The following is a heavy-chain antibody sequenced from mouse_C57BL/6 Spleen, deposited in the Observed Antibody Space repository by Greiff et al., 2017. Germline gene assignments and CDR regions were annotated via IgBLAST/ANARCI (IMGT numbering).Heavy chain of an antibody. V-gene: IGHV1-82*01. Sequence: QVQLKESGPELVKPWASVKISCKASGYAFSSSWMNWVKHRPGKRLEGIGRIYPGDGDTNYNGKFKGKATLTADKSSSTGDMQLSSVTSEDSAVYFCARRSNFFDFWGQGTTLTVSS. J-gene: IGHJ2*01. CDR1: GYAFSSSW. D-gene: IGHD5-1*01. CDR3: ARRSNFFDF. CDR2: IYPGDGDT.